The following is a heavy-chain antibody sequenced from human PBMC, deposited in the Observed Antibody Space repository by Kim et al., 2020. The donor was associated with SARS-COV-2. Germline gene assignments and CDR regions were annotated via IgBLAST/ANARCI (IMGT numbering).Heavy chain of an antibody. Sequence: YSPSFQSQVTNAADKSISTAYLQWSSLKASDTAMYYCARQHGGSLYDMDVWGQGTTVTVSS. J-gene: IGHJ6*02. CDR3: ARQHGGSLYDMDV. V-gene: IGHV5-51*01. D-gene: IGHD2-15*01.